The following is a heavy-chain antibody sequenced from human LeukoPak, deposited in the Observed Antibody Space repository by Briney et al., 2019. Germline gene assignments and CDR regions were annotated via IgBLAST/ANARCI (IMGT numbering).Heavy chain of an antibody. V-gene: IGHV4-61*02. CDR2: IYTSGST. J-gene: IGHJ4*02. CDR3: AREDSGYKYDY. D-gene: IGHD5-12*01. Sequence: SGTLSLTCTVSGGSISSGSYYWSWIRQPAGKGLEWIGRIYTSGSTNYNPSLKSRVTISVDTSKNQFSLKLNSVTAADTAVYYCAREDSGYKYDYWGQGTLVTVSS. CDR1: GGSISSGSYY.